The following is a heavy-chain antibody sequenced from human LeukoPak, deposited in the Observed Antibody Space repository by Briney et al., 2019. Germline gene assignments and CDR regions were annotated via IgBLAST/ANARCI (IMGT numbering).Heavy chain of an antibody. D-gene: IGHD6-19*01. J-gene: IGHJ4*02. Sequence: GGSLRLSCAASGFTVSSNYMSWVRQAPGKGLEWVSVLDSGGSTFYADSAKGRFTISRDTSKNTLYLHMNSLRADDTAVYYCARDPSGNLHFDYWGQGTLVTVSS. CDR3: ARDPSGNLHFDY. CDR1: GFTVSSNY. V-gene: IGHV3-53*01. CDR2: LDSGGST.